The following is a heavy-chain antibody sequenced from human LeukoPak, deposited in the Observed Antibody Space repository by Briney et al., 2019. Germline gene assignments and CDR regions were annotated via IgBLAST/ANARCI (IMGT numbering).Heavy chain of an antibody. CDR2: VYYSGAT. CDR1: GDSISGYY. J-gene: IGHJ4*02. CDR3: AKYGNYLVD. D-gene: IGHD2/OR15-2a*01. V-gene: IGHV4-59*01. Sequence: PSETLSLTCTVSGDSISGYYWSWIRQPPGKGLEYIGYVYYSGATNSNPSLKSRVTISLDTSKNQFSLKLNSVTAADTAVYYYAKYGNYLVDWGQGTLVTVSS.